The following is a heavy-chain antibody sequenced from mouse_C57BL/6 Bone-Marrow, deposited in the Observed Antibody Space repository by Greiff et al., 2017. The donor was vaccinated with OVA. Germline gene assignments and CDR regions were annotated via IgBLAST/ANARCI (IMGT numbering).Heavy chain of an antibody. CDR1: GYTFTNYW. CDR3: ARWKDYYGSSYAMDY. D-gene: IGHD1-1*01. V-gene: IGHV1-63*01. CDR2: IYPGGGYT. J-gene: IGHJ4*01. Sequence: QVHVKQSGAELVRPGTSVKMSCKASGYTFTNYWIGWAKQRPGHGLEWIGDIYPGGGYTNYNEKFKGKATLTADKSSSTAYMQFSSLTSEDSAIYYCARWKDYYGSSYAMDYWGQGTSVTVSS.